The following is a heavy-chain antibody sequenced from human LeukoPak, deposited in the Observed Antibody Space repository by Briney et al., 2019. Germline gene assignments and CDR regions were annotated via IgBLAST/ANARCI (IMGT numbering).Heavy chain of an antibody. D-gene: IGHD4-11*01. Sequence: ASVKVSCKASGYTFTGYYMHWVRQAPGQGLEWMGWINPNSGGTNYAQKFQGWVAMTRDTSISTAYMELSRLRSEDTAVYYCAATVDYSNSILDYWGQGTLVTVSS. CDR3: AATVDYSNSILDY. CDR1: GYTFTGYY. J-gene: IGHJ4*02. CDR2: INPNSGGT. V-gene: IGHV1-2*04.